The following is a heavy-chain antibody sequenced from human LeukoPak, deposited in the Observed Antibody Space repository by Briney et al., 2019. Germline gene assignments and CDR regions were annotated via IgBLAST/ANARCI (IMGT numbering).Heavy chain of an antibody. D-gene: IGHD1-26*01. CDR2: ISNNGGYT. V-gene: IGHV3-23*01. J-gene: IGHJ4*02. CDR3: ARGDRVGVTTGHFDY. CDR1: GFTFSSSA. Sequence: GGSLRLSCAASGFTFSSSAMSWVRQAPGKGLEWDSAISNNGGYTYYADSVQGRFTISRDNSKSTLCLQMNSLRAEDTAVYYCARGDRVGVTTGHFDYWGQGTLVTVSS.